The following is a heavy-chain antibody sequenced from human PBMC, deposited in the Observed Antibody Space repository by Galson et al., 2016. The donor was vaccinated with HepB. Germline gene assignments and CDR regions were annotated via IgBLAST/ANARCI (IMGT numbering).Heavy chain of an antibody. D-gene: IGHD4/OR15-4a*01. Sequence: SLRLSCAVSGFSLSDYYMTWIRQAPGKGLEWISYITSASSGIYYGDSVKGRFSVSRDNAKNSMFLQMNSLRVEDTAVYYCAAVGAKRRAFKYFDPWGQGTLVTVSS. V-gene: IGHV3-11*01. CDR3: AAVGAKRRAFKYFDP. CDR1: GFSLSDYY. J-gene: IGHJ5*02. CDR2: ITSASSGI.